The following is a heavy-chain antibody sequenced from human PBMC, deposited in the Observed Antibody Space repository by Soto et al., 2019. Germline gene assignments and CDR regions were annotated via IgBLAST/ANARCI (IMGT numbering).Heavy chain of an antibody. Sequence: EVQLLESGGGLVQPGGSLRLSCAVSGFTFSSYAMNWVRQAPGKGLEWVSVISGSGGSTYYADSVKGRFTISRDNSKNTLYLQMNSLRAVDTAVYYCAKRAVGIYFDYGGQGTLVTVSS. CDR2: ISGSGGST. CDR3: AKRAVGIYFDY. V-gene: IGHV3-23*01. CDR1: GFTFSSYA. D-gene: IGHD6-13*01. J-gene: IGHJ4*02.